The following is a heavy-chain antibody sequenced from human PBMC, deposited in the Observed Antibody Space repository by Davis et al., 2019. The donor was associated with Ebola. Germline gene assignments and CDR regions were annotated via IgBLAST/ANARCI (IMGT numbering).Heavy chain of an antibody. CDR2: IYHSGST. J-gene: IGHJ4*02. V-gene: IGHV4-4*02. CDR1: GGSISSSSW. Sequence: MPSETLSLTCAVSGGSISSSSWWSWVRQPPGKGLEWTAEIYHSGSTNYNPSLKRRVTISVDKSKNQFSLKLSSVTAADTAVYYCARESPVAGTYFDYWGQGTLVTVSS. CDR3: ARESPVAGTYFDY. D-gene: IGHD6-19*01.